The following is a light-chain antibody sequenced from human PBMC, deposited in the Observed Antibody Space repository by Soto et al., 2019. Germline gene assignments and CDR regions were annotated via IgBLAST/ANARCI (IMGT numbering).Light chain of an antibody. CDR1: QSVSSTY. V-gene: IGKV3-15*01. Sequence: EIVLTHSRGTLSLSPGERATLSCRAGQSVSSTYLGWYQQKPGQAPRLLIYAASTRAAGVPARFSGSGSGTEFTLTSSSLQSEDFAVYFCQQYADWPKTFGQGTKVDIK. CDR3: QQYADWPKT. CDR2: AAS. J-gene: IGKJ1*01.